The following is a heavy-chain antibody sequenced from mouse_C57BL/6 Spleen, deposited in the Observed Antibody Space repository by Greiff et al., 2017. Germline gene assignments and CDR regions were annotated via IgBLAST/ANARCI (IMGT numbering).Heavy chain of an antibody. J-gene: IGHJ1*03. CDR1: GYSITSGYY. D-gene: IGHD1-1*01. V-gene: IGHV3-6*01. CDR3: AGPSPGSSPHWYFDV. Sequence: ESGPGLVKPSQSLSLTCSVTGYSITSGYYWNWIRQFPGNKLEWMGYISYDGSNNYNPSLKNRISITRDTSKNQFFLKLNSVTTEDTATYYCAGPSPGSSPHWYFDVWGTGTTVTVSS. CDR2: ISYDGSN.